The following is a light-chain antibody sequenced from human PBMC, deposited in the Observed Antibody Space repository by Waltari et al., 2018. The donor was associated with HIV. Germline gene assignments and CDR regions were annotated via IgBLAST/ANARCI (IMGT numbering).Light chain of an antibody. J-gene: IGKJ5*01. CDR2: DAS. V-gene: IGKV3D-20*01. CDR1: QIVRSNY. CDR3: QQYGSSPIT. Sequence: EIVLTQSPATLSLSPGERATLSCGASQIVRSNYLAWYQQKPGLAPRFLIYDASSRATGIPDRFSGSGSGTDFTLTISRLEPEDFAVYYCQQYGSSPITFGQGTRLEIK.